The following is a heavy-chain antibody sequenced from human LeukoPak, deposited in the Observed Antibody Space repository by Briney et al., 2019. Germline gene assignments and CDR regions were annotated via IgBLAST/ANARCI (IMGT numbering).Heavy chain of an antibody. CDR1: SGSFSGYY. J-gene: IGHJ5*02. CDR3: ARTAAPITMVRGVRPGAWFDP. CDR2: INHSGST. V-gene: IGHV4-34*01. Sequence: PSETLSLTCAVYSGSFSGYYWSWIRQPPGKGLEWIGEINHSGSTNYNPSLKSRVTISVDTSKNQFSLKLSSVTAADTAVYYCARTAAPITMVRGVRPGAWFDPWGQGTLVTVSS. D-gene: IGHD3-10*01.